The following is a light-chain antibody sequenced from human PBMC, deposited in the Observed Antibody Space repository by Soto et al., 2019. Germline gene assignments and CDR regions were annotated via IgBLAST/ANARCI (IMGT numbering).Light chain of an antibody. V-gene: IGLV2-14*01. Sequence: QSALTQPASVSGSPGQSITISCTGTSSDVGGYNYVSWYQQHPGKAPKLMIYDVSNRPSGVSNRFSGSKSGNTASLTISGLQAEDEADYYCRSYTSSSTLEVVFGGGTQLTVL. CDR1: SSDVGGYNY. CDR3: RSYTSSSTLEVV. CDR2: DVS. J-gene: IGLJ2*01.